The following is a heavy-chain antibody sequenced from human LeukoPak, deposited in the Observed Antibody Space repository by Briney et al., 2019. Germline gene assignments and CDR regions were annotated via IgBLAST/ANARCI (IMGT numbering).Heavy chain of an antibody. CDR3: ARDPQSDDCSNYGLDY. Sequence: SVKVSCKASGGTFSSYAISWVRQAPGQGLEWRGGIIPIFGTANYAQKFQGRVTITADESTSTAYMELSSLRSEDTAVYYCARDPQSDDCSNYGLDYWGQGTLVTVSS. D-gene: IGHD4-11*01. CDR2: IIPIFGTA. V-gene: IGHV1-69*13. J-gene: IGHJ4*02. CDR1: GGTFSSYA.